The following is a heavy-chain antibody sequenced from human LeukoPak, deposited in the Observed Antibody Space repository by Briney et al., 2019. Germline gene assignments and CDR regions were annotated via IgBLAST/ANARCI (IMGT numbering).Heavy chain of an antibody. CDR2: IIPILGIA. J-gene: IGHJ4*02. D-gene: IGHD3-22*01. CDR3: ARENYDSSGYFDY. Sequence: GASVKVSCKASGGTFSSYAISWVRQAPGQGLEWMGRIIPILGIANYAQKFQGRVTITADKSTSTAYMELSSLRSEDTAVCYCARENYDSSGYFDYWGQGTLVTVSS. V-gene: IGHV1-69*04. CDR1: GGTFSSYA.